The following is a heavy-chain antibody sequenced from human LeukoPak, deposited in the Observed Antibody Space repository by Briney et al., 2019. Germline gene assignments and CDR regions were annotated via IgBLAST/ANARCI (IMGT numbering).Heavy chain of an antibody. J-gene: IGHJ2*01. V-gene: IGHV1-2*04. CDR2: INPNSGGT. CDR1: GYTFTGYY. Sequence: GASVTVSCKASGYTFTGYYMHWVRQAPGQGLEWMGWINPNSGGTNYAQKFQGWVTMTRDTSISTAYMELSRLRSDDTAVYYCARVPYDSSGYYEGSWYFDLWGRGTLVTVSS. CDR3: ARVPYDSSGYYEGSWYFDL. D-gene: IGHD3-22*01.